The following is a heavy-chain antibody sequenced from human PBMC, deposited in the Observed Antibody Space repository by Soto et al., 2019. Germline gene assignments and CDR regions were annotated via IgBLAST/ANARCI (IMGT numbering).Heavy chain of an antibody. J-gene: IGHJ4*02. CDR3: AREDYDILTGPLDS. CDR1: GFTFSNYN. Sequence: QVQLVESGGGVVQPGRSLRLSCAASGFTFSNYNMHWVRQAPGKGLEWVGAIWYDGSNKYYRDYVKGRFTISRDNSKNPLYLQMNSLRAEDTAVYSCAREDYDILTGPLDSWGQGTLVTVSS. CDR2: IWYDGSNK. V-gene: IGHV3-33*01. D-gene: IGHD3-9*01.